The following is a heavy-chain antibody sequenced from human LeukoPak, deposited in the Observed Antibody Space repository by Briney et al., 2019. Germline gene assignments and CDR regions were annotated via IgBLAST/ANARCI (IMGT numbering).Heavy chain of an antibody. CDR1: GGTLSSYA. CDR2: IIPILGIA. J-gene: IGHJ4*02. V-gene: IGHV1-69*04. Sequence: SVKVSCKASGGTLSSYAISWVRQAPGQGLELMGRIIPILGIANYAQKFQGRFTITADKSTSTAYMELSSLRSEDTAVYYCARMGSGWSHWGQGTLVTVSS. CDR3: ARMGSGWSH. D-gene: IGHD6-19*01.